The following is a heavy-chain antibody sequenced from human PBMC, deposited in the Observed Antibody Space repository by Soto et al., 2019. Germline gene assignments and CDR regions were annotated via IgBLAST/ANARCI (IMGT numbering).Heavy chain of an antibody. CDR3: ARGSNTAFDP. Sequence: EAQLVESGGGLVQPGGSLRLSCAASGFNFSPYWMHWVRQTPGKGLVWVSRINAEGNKIYADSVKGRFTISRDNAKNMLYLQMTSLRAEDTAVYFCARGSNTAFDPWGQGTLVTVSS. J-gene: IGHJ5*02. D-gene: IGHD2-21*02. CDR1: GFNFSPYW. CDR2: INAEGNK. V-gene: IGHV3-74*01.